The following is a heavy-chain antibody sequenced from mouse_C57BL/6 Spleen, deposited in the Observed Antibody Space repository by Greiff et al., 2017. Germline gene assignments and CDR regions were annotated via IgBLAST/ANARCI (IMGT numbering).Heavy chain of an antibody. CDR2: ISSGGSYT. Sequence: DVMLVESGGDLVKPGGSLKLSCAASGFTFSSYGMSWVRQTPDKRLEWVATISSGGSYTYYPDSVKGRFTISRDNAKNTLYLQMSSLKSEDTAMYYCARHDYDPAWFAYWGQGTLVTVSA. V-gene: IGHV5-6*02. CDR3: ARHDYDPAWFAY. J-gene: IGHJ3*01. CDR1: GFTFSSYG. D-gene: IGHD2-4*01.